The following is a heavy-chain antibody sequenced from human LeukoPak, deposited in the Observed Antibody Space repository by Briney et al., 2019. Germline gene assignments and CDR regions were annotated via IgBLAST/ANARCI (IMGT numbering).Heavy chain of an antibody. CDR1: GGSISSSSYY. V-gene: IGHV4-39*01. Sequence: SETLSLTCTVSGGSISSSSYYWGWLRQPPGTGLEWIGSIYYSGSTYYNPTLKSRVTISVDTSKNQFSLKLSSVTAADTAVYYCARLKRNSNYDNYDYYYYYMDVWGKGTTVTVSS. CDR3: ARLKRNSNYDNYDYYYYYMDV. J-gene: IGHJ6*03. D-gene: IGHD4-11*01. CDR2: IYYSGST.